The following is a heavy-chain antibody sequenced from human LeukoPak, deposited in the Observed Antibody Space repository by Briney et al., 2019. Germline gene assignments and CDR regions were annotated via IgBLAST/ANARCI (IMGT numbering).Heavy chain of an antibody. V-gene: IGHV4-4*07. CDR2: IYTSGST. Sequence: SETLSLTCTVSGGSISSYYWSWIRQPAGKGLERIGRIYTSGSTNYNPSLKSRVTMSVDTSKNQFSLKLSSVTAADTAVYYCARELSSSWYSYYYYGMDVWGQGTTVTVSS. J-gene: IGHJ6*02. CDR1: GGSISSYY. D-gene: IGHD6-13*01. CDR3: ARELSSSWYSYYYYGMDV.